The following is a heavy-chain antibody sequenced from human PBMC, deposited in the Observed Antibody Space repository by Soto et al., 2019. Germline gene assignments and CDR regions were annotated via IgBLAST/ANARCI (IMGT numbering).Heavy chain of an antibody. Sequence: EVQLLESGGGLVQPGGSLRLSCAASGFTFSSYAMSWVRQAPGKGLEWVSAISGSGGSTYYADSVKGRFTNSRDNSKNTLYLQMNSLRAEDTAVYYCAKAPYYDHVWGSYRYIAFDYWGQGTLVTVSS. J-gene: IGHJ4*02. V-gene: IGHV3-23*01. D-gene: IGHD3-16*02. CDR2: ISGSGGST. CDR3: AKAPYYDHVWGSYRYIAFDY. CDR1: GFTFSSYA.